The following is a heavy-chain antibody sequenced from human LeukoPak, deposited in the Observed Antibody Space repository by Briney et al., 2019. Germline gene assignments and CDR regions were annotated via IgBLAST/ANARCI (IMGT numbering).Heavy chain of an antibody. V-gene: IGHV3-66*01. D-gene: IGHD5-18*01. CDR3: AREAYSYGFRGAFDI. CDR1: GFTVSSNY. J-gene: IGHJ3*02. Sequence: GGSLRLSCASSGFTVSSNYMSWVRQAPGKGLEWVSVIYSGGSTYYADSVKGRFTISRDNSKNTLYLQMNSLRAEDTAVYCCAREAYSYGFRGAFDIWGQGTMVTVSS. CDR2: IYSGGST.